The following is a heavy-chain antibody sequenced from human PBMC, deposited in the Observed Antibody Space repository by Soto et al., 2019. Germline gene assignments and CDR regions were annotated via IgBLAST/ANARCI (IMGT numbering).Heavy chain of an antibody. CDR1: GFTFSTYA. D-gene: IGHD3-10*01. CDR2: IWYDGSNE. V-gene: IGHV3-33*01. Sequence: QVQLVESGGGVVQPGRSVRLSCAASGFTFSTYAMHWVRQAPGKGLEWVAVIWYDGSNEYYADSVKGRFSISRDNSKNTMYLQMDSLRADDTAVYYCARARVRGVPYFDYWGQGTLVTVSS. J-gene: IGHJ4*02. CDR3: ARARVRGVPYFDY.